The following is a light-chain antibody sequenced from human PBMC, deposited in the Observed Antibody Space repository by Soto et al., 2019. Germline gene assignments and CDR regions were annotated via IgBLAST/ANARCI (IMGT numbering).Light chain of an antibody. J-gene: IGKJ2*01. CDR1: QSIFYSSNNKNY. CDR2: WAS. V-gene: IGKV4-1*01. CDR3: QQYYNIPYT. Sequence: DIVMTQSPDSLAVSLGERATINCKSSQSIFYSSNNKNYLAWYQQKPGQPPKLLIYWASTRDSGVPDRFSGSASVTDFTLTISSLQAEDVSVYYCQQYYNIPYTFGQGTKLEIK.